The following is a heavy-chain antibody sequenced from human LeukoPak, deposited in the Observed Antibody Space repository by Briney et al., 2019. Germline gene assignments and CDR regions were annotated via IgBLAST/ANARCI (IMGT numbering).Heavy chain of an antibody. Sequence: GGSLRLSCAASGFVFSGSAMHWVRQASGSGLEWVGRIRSKAKSYATDYAASVKGRFTISRDDSKNTAYLQMNSLKTEDTAVYYCTTDGTYYYDSTGYHPEAYWGQGTLVTVSS. CDR1: GFVFSGSA. D-gene: IGHD3-22*01. CDR3: TTDGTYYYDSTGYHPEAY. J-gene: IGHJ4*02. V-gene: IGHV3-73*01. CDR2: IRSKAKSYAT.